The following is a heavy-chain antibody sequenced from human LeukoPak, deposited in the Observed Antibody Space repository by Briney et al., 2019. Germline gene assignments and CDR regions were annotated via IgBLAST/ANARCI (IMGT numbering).Heavy chain of an antibody. V-gene: IGHV3-30*04. D-gene: IGHD6-19*01. CDR2: ISYDGTNK. CDR1: GFTFSSYA. J-gene: IGHJ6*02. Sequence: GGSQRLSCAASGFTFSSYAMHWVRQAPGKGLEWVAVISYDGTNKYYADSVKGRFTISRDSSKNTLYLQMNSLRGEDTAVYYCARDLGSGWPKYYYYYYGMDVWGQGTTVTVSS. CDR3: ARDLGSGWPKYYYYYYGMDV.